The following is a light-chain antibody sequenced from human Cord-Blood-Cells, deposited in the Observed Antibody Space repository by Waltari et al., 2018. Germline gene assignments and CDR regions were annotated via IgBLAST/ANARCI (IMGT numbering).Light chain of an antibody. Sequence: QSALTQPASVSGSPGQSITISCPGTSSDVGGYHYVSWYQQHPGKAPKLMIYEVSNRPLGVSNRFSGSKSGNTASLTISGLQAEDEADYYCSSYTSSSTLVFGTGTKVTVL. CDR2: EVS. J-gene: IGLJ1*01. CDR3: SSYTSSSTLV. V-gene: IGLV2-14*01. CDR1: SSDVGGYHY.